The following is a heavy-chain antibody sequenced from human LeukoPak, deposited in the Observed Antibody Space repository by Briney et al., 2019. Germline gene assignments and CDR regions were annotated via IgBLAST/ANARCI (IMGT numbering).Heavy chain of an antibody. D-gene: IGHD3-10*01. J-gene: IGHJ6*03. CDR1: GYTFTGYY. CDR2: INPSGGST. Sequence: ASVKVSCKASGYTFTGYYMHWVRQAPGQGLEWMGIINPSGGSTIYAQKFQGRVTMTEDTSTDTAYMELSSLRSEDTAVYYCATCYGSGSYYYYYYMDVWGKGTTVTVSS. CDR3: ATCYGSGSYYYYYYMDV. V-gene: IGHV1-46*01.